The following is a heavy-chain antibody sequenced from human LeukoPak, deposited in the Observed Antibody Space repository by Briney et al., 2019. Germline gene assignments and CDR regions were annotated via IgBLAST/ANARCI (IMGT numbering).Heavy chain of an antibody. CDR2: INTNTGNP. CDR1: GYTFTSYA. D-gene: IGHD3-22*01. CDR3: ARVHTYYYDSSGRGYFDY. V-gene: IGHV7-4-1*02. J-gene: IGHJ4*02. Sequence: ASVKVSCKASGYTFTSYAMNWVRQAPGQGLEWMGWINTNTGNPTYAQGFTGRFVFSLDTSVSTAYLQISSLKAEDTAVYYCARVHTYYYDSSGRGYFDYWGQGTLVTVSS.